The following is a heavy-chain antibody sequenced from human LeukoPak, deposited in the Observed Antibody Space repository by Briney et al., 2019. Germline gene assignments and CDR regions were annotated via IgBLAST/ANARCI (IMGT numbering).Heavy chain of an antibody. V-gene: IGHV1-18*01. D-gene: IGHD2-2*01. CDR3: ARDEPIVVVPAALDY. CDR2: VNAYSGNT. Sequence: ASVKVSCKASGYTFNSYGFHWVRQAPGQGLEWMGWVNAYSGNTNYTQKLHGRVTMTTDRSTGTAYMELRSLRSDDTAVYYCARDEPIVVVPAALDYWGQGTLVTVSS. J-gene: IGHJ4*02. CDR1: GYTFNSYG.